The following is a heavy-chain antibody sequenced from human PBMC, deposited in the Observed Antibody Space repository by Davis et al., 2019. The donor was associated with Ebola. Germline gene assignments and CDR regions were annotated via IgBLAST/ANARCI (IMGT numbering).Heavy chain of an antibody. CDR3: ARDHPQYCTSTSCPYYFDY. Sequence: MPSETLSLTCTVSGGSISSGGYYWSWIRQHPGKGLEWIGYIYYSGSTYYNPSLKSRVTISVDTSKNQFSLKLSSVTAADTAVYYCARDHPQYCTSTSCPYYFDYWGQGTLVTVSS. CDR2: IYYSGST. J-gene: IGHJ4*02. V-gene: IGHV4-31*03. CDR1: GGSISSGGYY. D-gene: IGHD2-2*01.